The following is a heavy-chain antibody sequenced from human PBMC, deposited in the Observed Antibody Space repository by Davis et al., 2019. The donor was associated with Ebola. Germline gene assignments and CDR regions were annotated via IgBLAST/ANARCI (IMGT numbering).Heavy chain of an antibody. Sequence: SVKVSCKASGGTFSSYAISWVRQAPGQGLEWMGGIIPIFGTANYAQKFQGRVTITADESTSTAYMELSSLRSEDTAVYYCARVLPRVSDPRYCSSTSCYHYYYYYIDVWGKGTTVTVSS. V-gene: IGHV1-69*13. D-gene: IGHD2-2*01. J-gene: IGHJ6*03. CDR1: GGTFSSYA. CDR2: IIPIFGTA. CDR3: ARVLPRVSDPRYCSSTSCYHYYYYYIDV.